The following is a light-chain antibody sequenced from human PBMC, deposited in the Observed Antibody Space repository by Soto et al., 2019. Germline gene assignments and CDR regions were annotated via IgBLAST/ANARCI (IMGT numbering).Light chain of an antibody. CDR2: AAS. CDR1: QGISSY. Sequence: DIQLTQSPSFLSASVGDRVTITCRASQGISSYLAWYQQKPGKAPKLLIYAASTLQSGVPSRFSGSGSGTEFPLTISSLQPEDFATYSCQQLNSYPFLTFGGGTKVEIK. J-gene: IGKJ4*01. V-gene: IGKV1-9*01. CDR3: QQLNSYPFLT.